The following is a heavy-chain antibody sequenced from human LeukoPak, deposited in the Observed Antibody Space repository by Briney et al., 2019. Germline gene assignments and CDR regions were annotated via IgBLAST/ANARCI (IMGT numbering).Heavy chain of an antibody. CDR1: GFTFRNYA. CDR3: AIREPIGY. CDR2: ISSTDANT. Sequence: GGSLRLSCAASGFTFRNYAMYWVRQAPGKGLEWVSAISSTDANTYYADSVKGRFTISRDNSKNTLYLQMNSLRAEDTALYYCAIREPIGYWGQGTLVTVSS. D-gene: IGHD1-14*01. J-gene: IGHJ4*02. V-gene: IGHV3-23*01.